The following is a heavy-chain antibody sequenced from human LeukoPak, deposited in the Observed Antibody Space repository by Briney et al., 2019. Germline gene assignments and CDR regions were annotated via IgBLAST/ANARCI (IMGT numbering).Heavy chain of an antibody. Sequence: GGSLRLSCEASGFTFSAYAMTWVRQAPGRGLEWVSSISSSSSYTNYADSVKGRFTISRDNAKNSLYLQMNSLTAEDTAVYYCARGGVAAQRHFDYWGQGSLVTVSS. CDR2: ISSSSSYT. D-gene: IGHD2-15*01. CDR3: ARGGVAAQRHFDY. J-gene: IGHJ4*02. V-gene: IGHV3-21*01. CDR1: GFTFSAYA.